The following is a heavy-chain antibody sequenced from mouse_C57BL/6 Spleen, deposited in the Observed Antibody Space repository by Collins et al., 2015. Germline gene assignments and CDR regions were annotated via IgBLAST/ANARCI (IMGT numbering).Heavy chain of an antibody. CDR1: GYTFTDYY. CDR2: INPNNGGT. V-gene: IGHV1-26*01. CDR3: ARIPYYDYPYYYAMDY. J-gene: IGHJ4*01. D-gene: IGHD2-4*01. Sequence: EVQLQQSGPELVKPGASVKISCKASGYTFTDYYMNWVKQSHGKSLEWIGDINPNNGGTSYNQKFKGKATLTVDKSSSTAYMELRSLTSEDSAVYYCARIPYYDYPYYYAMDYWGQGTSVTVSS.